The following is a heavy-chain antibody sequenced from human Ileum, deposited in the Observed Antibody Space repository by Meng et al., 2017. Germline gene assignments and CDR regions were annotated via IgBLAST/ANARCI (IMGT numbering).Heavy chain of an antibody. J-gene: IGHJ4*02. Sequence: QLQLLESGPGLVKPWDTLSHTCTVSGGSITSSSYSCGWIRQPPGKGLEWIGYIYYSGTTYYNPSLKSRATISEDTAKNQFSLNLSSVTAADTAVYYCARQVNSDGYPRYFDFWGQGTLVTVSS. D-gene: IGHD5-24*01. CDR2: IYYSGTT. CDR3: ARQVNSDGYPRYFDF. V-gene: IGHV4-39*01. CDR1: GGSITSSSYS.